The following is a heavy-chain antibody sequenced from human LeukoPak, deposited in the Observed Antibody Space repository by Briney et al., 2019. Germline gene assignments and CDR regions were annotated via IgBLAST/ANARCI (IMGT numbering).Heavy chain of an antibody. CDR1: GFTFGSYA. V-gene: IGHV3-23*01. J-gene: IGHJ4*02. CDR3: AKVLSGSQDY. CDR2: IGGGGEST. Sequence: PGGSLRLSCAASGFTFGSYAMSWVRQAPGKGLEWVSTIGGGGESTYYADSAKGRFTNSRDNSKNTVYLQMNSLRAEDTAVYYYAKVLSGSQDYWGQGTLVTVFS. D-gene: IGHD1-26*01.